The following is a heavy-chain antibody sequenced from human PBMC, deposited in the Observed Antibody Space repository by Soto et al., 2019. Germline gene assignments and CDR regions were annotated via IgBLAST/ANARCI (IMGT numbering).Heavy chain of an antibody. J-gene: IGHJ2*01. Sequence: EVQLVESGGRLVQPGGSLTLSCAASGFTFSNYWMHWVRQAPGKGLVWVSRIHYDGMNTRYADSVNGRFTISRDNAKNTLYLHLNSLKVDDTAVYYCARDWYNFASVRARGGHWYFDLWGRGTLVTVSS. V-gene: IGHV3-74*01. CDR3: ARDWYNFASVRARGGHWYFDL. D-gene: IGHD1-20*01. CDR2: IHYDGMNT. CDR1: GFTFSNYW.